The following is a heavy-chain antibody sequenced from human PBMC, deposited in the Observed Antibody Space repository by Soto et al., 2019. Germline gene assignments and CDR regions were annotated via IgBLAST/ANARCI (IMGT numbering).Heavy chain of an antibody. CDR3: ARESYDFWSGYPNENYYMDV. D-gene: IGHD3-3*01. CDR2: IYPGDSDT. J-gene: IGHJ6*03. Sequence: GESLKISCKGSGYSFTSYWIGWVRQMPGKGLEWMGIIYPGDSDTRYSPSFQGQVTISADKSISTAYLQWSSLKASDTAMYYCARESYDFWSGYPNENYYMDVWGKGTTVTVSS. CDR1: GYSFTSYW. V-gene: IGHV5-51*01.